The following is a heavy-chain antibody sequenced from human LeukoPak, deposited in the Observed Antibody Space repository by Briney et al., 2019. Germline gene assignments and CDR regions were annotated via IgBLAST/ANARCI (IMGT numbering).Heavy chain of an antibody. Sequence: GGSLRLSCAASGFTFSDYYMSWIRQAPGKGLEWVLYISSSGSTIYYADSVKGRFTISRDNAKNSLYLQMNSLRAEDTAVYYCARTDYDFWSGYYYGYFDYWGQGTLVTVSS. D-gene: IGHD3-3*01. CDR2: ISSSGSTI. V-gene: IGHV3-11*04. CDR3: ARTDYDFWSGYYYGYFDY. CDR1: GFTFSDYY. J-gene: IGHJ4*02.